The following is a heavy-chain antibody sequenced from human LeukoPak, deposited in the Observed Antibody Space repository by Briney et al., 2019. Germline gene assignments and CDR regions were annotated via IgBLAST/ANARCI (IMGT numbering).Heavy chain of an antibody. Sequence: GGSLRLSCVASGFSFASYDIHWVRQAPGKGLEWVTFIESDGSKEYYADSVKGRFTISRDNSMNTVNVQMNSLRPEDTAVYYCAKEGSGWYYLDYWCQGTVVTVSA. D-gene: IGHD6-19*01. J-gene: IGHJ4*02. V-gene: IGHV3-30*02. CDR3: AKEGSGWYYLDY. CDR2: IESDGSKE. CDR1: GFSFASYD.